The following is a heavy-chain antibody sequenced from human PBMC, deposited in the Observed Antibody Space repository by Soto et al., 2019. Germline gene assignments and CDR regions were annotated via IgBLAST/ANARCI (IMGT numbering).Heavy chain of an antibody. CDR3: ARAKSYSNLFDY. D-gene: IGHD4-4*01. Sequence: ASVKVSCKASGYTFTGYYMHWVRQAPGQGLEWMGWINPNSGGTNYAQKFQGRATMTRDTSISTAYMELSRLRSDDTAVYYCARAKSYSNLFDYWGQGTLVTSPQ. CDR2: INPNSGGT. V-gene: IGHV1-2*02. J-gene: IGHJ4*02. CDR1: GYTFTGYY.